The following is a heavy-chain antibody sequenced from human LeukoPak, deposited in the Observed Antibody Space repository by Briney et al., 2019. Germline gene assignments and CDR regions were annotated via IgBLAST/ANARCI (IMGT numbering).Heavy chain of an antibody. CDR1: GGSISSYY. V-gene: IGHV4-4*07. Sequence: SETLSLTCTVSGGSISSYYWSWIRQPAGKGLEWIGRIYTSGSTNYNPSLKSRVTMSVDTSKNQFSLKLSSVTAANTAVYYCARDPDAVAGTNAFDIWGQGTMVTVSS. CDR3: ARDPDAVAGTNAFDI. J-gene: IGHJ3*02. D-gene: IGHD6-19*01. CDR2: IYTSGST.